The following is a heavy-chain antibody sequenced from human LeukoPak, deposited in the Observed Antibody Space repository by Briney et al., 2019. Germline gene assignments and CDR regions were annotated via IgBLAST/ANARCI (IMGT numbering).Heavy chain of an antibody. CDR3: ARSSVVRYRSTWFDF. V-gene: IGHV3-30*02. J-gene: IGHJ4*02. CDR2: IRFDGNNQ. Sequence: GGSLRLSCAASGFSFSSYGMHWVRQAPGKGLDWVAFIRFDGNNQYYADSVKGRFTISKDTSTSTLYLQMNSLRAEDTAVYYCARSSVVRYRSTWFDFWGQGTLVTVSS. CDR1: GFSFSSYG. D-gene: IGHD5/OR15-5a*01.